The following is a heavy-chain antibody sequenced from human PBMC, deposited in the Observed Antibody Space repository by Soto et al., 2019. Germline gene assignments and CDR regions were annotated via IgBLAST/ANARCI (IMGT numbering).Heavy chain of an antibody. CDR1: GFTFSNAW. J-gene: IGHJ6*03. Sequence: GGSLRLSCAASGFTFSNAWMSWVRQAAGKGLERVGRIKSKTDGGTTDYAAPVKGRFTISRDDSKNTLYLQMNSLKTEDTAVYYCTTTPRGYCSGGSCYSDYYYYYMDVWGKGTTVTVSS. D-gene: IGHD2-15*01. CDR3: TTTPRGYCSGGSCYSDYYYYYMDV. V-gene: IGHV3-15*01. CDR2: IKSKTDGGTT.